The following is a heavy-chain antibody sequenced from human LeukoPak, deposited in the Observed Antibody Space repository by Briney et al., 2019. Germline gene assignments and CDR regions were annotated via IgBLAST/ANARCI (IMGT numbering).Heavy chain of an antibody. D-gene: IGHD5-12*01. V-gene: IGHV1-2*02. CDR1: GYTFTGYY. Sequence: ASVKVSCKASGYTFTGYYMHWVRQAPGQGLEWMGWINPNSGGTNYAQKFQGRVTMTRDTSISTAYMELSRLRSDDTAVYYYTRGSDGYDFTFDYWGQGTLVTVSS. J-gene: IGHJ4*02. CDR2: INPNSGGT. CDR3: TRGSDGYDFTFDY.